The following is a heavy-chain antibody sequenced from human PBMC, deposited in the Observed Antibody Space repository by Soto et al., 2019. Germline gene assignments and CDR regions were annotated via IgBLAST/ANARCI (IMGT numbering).Heavy chain of an antibody. D-gene: IGHD4-4*01. J-gene: IGHJ4*02. CDR1: GFTFSSYW. V-gene: IGHV3-74*01. CDR2: IKDDGSRT. Sequence: EVQLVESGGGVVQPGGSLRLSCAASGFTFSSYWMHWVRQAPGKGLEWVSRIKDDGSRTSYADSVKGRFTISRDNAKNTPYLQMNTLRDDDTAICYCARRNRPSYTADYWGQGNLGTVSS. CDR3: ARRNRPSYTADY.